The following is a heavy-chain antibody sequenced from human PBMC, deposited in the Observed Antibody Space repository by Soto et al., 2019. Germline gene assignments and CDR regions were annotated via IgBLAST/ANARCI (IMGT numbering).Heavy chain of an antibody. CDR3: AKGGSNDYSPLDF. CDR2: ISGSGTNT. V-gene: IGHV3-23*01. J-gene: IGHJ4*02. CDR1: GFTFSSYA. Sequence: GGSLRLSCAASGFTFSSYAMTWVRQAPGKGLEWVSVISGSGTNTYYAGSVKGRVSISRDNSKNTLYLQMDRLRAEDTAVYYRAKGGSNDYSPLDFCGQGTPVTV. D-gene: IGHD3-22*01.